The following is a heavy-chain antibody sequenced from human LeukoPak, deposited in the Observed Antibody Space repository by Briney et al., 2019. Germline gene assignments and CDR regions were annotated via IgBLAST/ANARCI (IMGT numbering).Heavy chain of an antibody. V-gene: IGHV3-48*01. CDR1: GFSYISYG. CDR3: ARDPPYVFPQSRSMTDIDY. Sequence: PGGSLRLSCAASGFSYISYGMTWVRQAPGKGVEWISYMTISSGIMHYADSVKGRFTISRDNAKNSLYLQMNSLRVEDTAVYYCARDPPYVFPQSRSMTDIDYWGQGTLVTVSS. J-gene: IGHJ4*02. CDR2: MTISSGIM. D-gene: IGHD3-16*01.